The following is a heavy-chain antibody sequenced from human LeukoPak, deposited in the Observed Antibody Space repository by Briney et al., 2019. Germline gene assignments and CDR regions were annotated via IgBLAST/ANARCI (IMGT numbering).Heavy chain of an antibody. V-gene: IGHV1-2*02. CDR1: GYTFTGYY. CDR2: INPNSGGT. CDR3: ARVGHSSGWYYYYYYCMGV. Sequence: ASVKVSCKASGYTFTGYYMHWVRRAPGQGLEWMGWINPNSGGTNYAQKFQGRVTMTRDTSISTAYMELSRLRSDDTAVYYCARVGHSSGWYYYYYYCMGVWGKGTTVTVSS. J-gene: IGHJ6*03. D-gene: IGHD6-19*01.